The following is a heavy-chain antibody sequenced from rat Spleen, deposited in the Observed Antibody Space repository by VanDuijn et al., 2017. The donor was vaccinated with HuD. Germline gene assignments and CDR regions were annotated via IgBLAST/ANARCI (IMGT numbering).Heavy chain of an antibody. CDR3: ARQSTIAAGVMDA. D-gene: IGHD1-2*01. CDR2: INKDSSTI. V-gene: IGHV4-2*01. Sequence: EVKLVESGGGLVQPGRSLKLSCVASGFNFNDYWMGWVRQAPGKGLEWIGEINKDSSTINYTPSLKDKFTISRDNAQNTLYLQMNKLGSEDTAIYYCARQSTIAAGVMDAWGQGASVTVSS. CDR1: GFNFNDYW. J-gene: IGHJ4*01.